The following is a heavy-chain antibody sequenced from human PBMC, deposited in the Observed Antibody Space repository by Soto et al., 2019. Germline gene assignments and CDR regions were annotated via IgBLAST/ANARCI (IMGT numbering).Heavy chain of an antibody. D-gene: IGHD3-10*01. CDR2: IYHSGST. CDR1: GGSISSSNW. J-gene: IGHJ5*02. V-gene: IGHV4-4*02. Sequence: QVQLQESGPGLVKPSGTLSLTCAVSGGSISSSNWWSWVRQPPGKGLEWIGEIYHSGSTNYNPSLKRRVTISIDKSKNQFSLKLSSVTAADTAVYYCARRWMVRGVMNWFDPWGQGTLVTVSS. CDR3: ARRWMVRGVMNWFDP.